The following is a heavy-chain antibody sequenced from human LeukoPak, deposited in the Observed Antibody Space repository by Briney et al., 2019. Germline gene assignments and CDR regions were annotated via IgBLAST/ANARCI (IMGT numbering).Heavy chain of an antibody. CDR3: AKAAGRGYNYGDYFDY. V-gene: IGHV3-23*01. CDR1: GFTFSNSA. J-gene: IGHJ4*02. Sequence: GGSLRLSCAASGFTFSNSAMSWVRQAPGKGLEWVSAISGSGGGTYYADSMKGRFTISRDNSKNTLYVQMNSLRAADTAVYYCAKAAGRGYNYGDYFDYWGQGTLVTVSS. CDR2: ISGSGGGT. D-gene: IGHD5-18*01.